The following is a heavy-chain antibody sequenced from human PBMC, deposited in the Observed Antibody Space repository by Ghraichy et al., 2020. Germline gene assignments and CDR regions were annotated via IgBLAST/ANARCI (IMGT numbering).Heavy chain of an antibody. CDR1: GATLSEYY. J-gene: IGHJ5*01. V-gene: IGHV4-34*08. D-gene: IGHD4/OR15-4a*01. Sequence: SETLSLTCDVSGATLSEYYFTWIRQPPGKALEWIGEIDHRGGTDYNPSLKSRVSISVDTSQNQLSLKLRSVTAADTSVYYCASITRAGAFDFWGHGSLVTVSS. CDR2: IDHRGGT. CDR3: ASITRAGAFDF.